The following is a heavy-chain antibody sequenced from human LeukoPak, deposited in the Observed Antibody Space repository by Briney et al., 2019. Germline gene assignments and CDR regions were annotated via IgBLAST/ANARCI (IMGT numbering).Heavy chain of an antibody. Sequence: GGSLRLSCAASGFTFSSYEMNWVRQAPGKGLEWVSSISSSSYYIYYADSVKGRFTISRDNAKNSLYLQMNSLRAEDTAVYCCAKDIYGGNWPNDYWGQGTLVTVSS. CDR1: GFTFSSYE. CDR2: ISSSSYYI. J-gene: IGHJ4*02. V-gene: IGHV3-21*01. CDR3: AKDIYGGNWPNDY. D-gene: IGHD4-23*01.